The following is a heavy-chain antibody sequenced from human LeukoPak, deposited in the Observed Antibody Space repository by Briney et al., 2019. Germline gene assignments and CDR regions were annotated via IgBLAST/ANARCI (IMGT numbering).Heavy chain of an antibody. D-gene: IGHD4-23*01. CDR2: ISYDGSNK. J-gene: IGHJ4*02. CDR1: GSTFSSYG. CDR3: AKGRSYYGGNLAFDY. V-gene: IGHV3-30*18. Sequence: GGSLRLSCAASGSTFSSYGMHWVRQAPGKGLEWVAVISYDGSNKYYADSVKGRFTISRDNSKNTLYLQMNSLRAEDTAVYYCAKGRSYYGGNLAFDYWGQGTLVTVSS.